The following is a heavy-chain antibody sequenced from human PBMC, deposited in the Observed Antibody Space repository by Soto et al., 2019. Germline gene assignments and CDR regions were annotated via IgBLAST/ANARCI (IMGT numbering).Heavy chain of an antibody. V-gene: IGHV1-69*01. CDR3: AREAGYTYGYVFDY. CDR1: GGTFGNHA. Sequence: QVQLVQSGAEVQKPGSSVKVSCKASGGTFGNHAISWVRQAPGQGLEWLGGIIPVLGVGDNAQNFQGRVTITAGASTSTAYLELSSLRSEDTALYYCAREAGYTYGYVFDYWGQGTLVTVSS. D-gene: IGHD5-18*01. CDR2: IIPVLGVG. J-gene: IGHJ4*02.